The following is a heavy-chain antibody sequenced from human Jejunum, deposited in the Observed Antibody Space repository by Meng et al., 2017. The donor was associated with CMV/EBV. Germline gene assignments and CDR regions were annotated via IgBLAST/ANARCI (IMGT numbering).Heavy chain of an antibody. Sequence: FSTYEMNWVRQAPGKGLEWISYISSTGSSIYYADSVKGRFTISRDNAKNSLYLQMNSLRVEDTAVYYCARGDYDFWGGYWGQGTLVTVSS. J-gene: IGHJ4*02. D-gene: IGHD3-3*01. CDR1: FS. CDR2: ISSTGSSI. V-gene: IGHV3-48*03. CDR3: ARGDYDFWGGY.